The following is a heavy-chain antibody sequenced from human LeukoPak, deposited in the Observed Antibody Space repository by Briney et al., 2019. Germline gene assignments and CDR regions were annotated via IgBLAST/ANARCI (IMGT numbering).Heavy chain of an antibody. J-gene: IGHJ6*03. CDR2: ISSNGGST. V-gene: IGHV3-64*01. D-gene: IGHD2-2*01. Sequence: GGSLRLSCAASGFTLSSYAMHWVRQAPGKGLEYVSAISSNGGSTYYANSVKGRFTISRDNSKNTLYLQMGSLRAEDMAVYYCARDRGSSPSGSSYMDVWGKGTTVTVSS. CDR3: ARDRGSSPSGSSYMDV. CDR1: GFTLSSYA.